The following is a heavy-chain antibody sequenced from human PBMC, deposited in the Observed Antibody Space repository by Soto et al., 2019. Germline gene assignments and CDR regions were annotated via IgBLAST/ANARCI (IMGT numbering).Heavy chain of an antibody. J-gene: IGHJ4*01. CDR2: INHRGST. CDR3: ARPVTTKTASLAY. Sequence: QVQLQQWGAGLLKPSETLFLTCAVYGESFSDYYWTWIRQPPGKGLEWIGDINHRGSTNYNTSLKSRVTISVDTSKNQFSLKVTSVTAADTAVYYCARPVTTKTASLAYWSHGTPVTVSA. D-gene: IGHD4-17*01. V-gene: IGHV4-34*01. CDR1: GESFSDYY.